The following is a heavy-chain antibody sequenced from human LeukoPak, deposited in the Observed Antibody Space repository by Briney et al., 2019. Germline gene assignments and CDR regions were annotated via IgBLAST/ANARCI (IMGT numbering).Heavy chain of an antibody. CDR1: EFTFSNFG. Sequence: GGSLRLSCAASEFTFSNFGMNWVRQAPGKGLEWVSYISSSSSSIYYADSVRGRFTISRDNAKNSLCLQMISLRAEDTAVYYCARCGTPNNYYGYGVDVWGQGTTVIVSS. J-gene: IGHJ6*02. V-gene: IGHV3-48*04. D-gene: IGHD1-26*01. CDR2: ISSSSSSI. CDR3: ARCGTPNNYYGYGVDV.